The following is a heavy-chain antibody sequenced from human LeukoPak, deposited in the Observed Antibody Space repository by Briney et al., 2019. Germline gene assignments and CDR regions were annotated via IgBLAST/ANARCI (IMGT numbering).Heavy chain of an antibody. Sequence: ASVKVSCKVSGYTLTELSMHWVRQAPGKGLEWMGGYDPEDGETIYAQKFQGRVTMTEDTSTDTAYMELSSLRSEDTAVYYCAAARGITFGGVIVEYYFDYWGQGTLVTVSS. V-gene: IGHV1-24*01. CDR1: GYTLTELS. J-gene: IGHJ4*02. D-gene: IGHD3-16*02. CDR2: YDPEDGET. CDR3: AAARGITFGGVIVEYYFDY.